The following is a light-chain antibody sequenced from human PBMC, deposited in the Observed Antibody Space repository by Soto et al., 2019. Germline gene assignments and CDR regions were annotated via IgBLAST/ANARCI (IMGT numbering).Light chain of an antibody. CDR2: NAF. CDR3: QQYGSSPIP. Sequence: EIVLTQSPGTLSLSPGERATLSCRASQSVSSSYLAWYQQKPGQAPRLLIYNAFNRATGIPDRFSGSGSGTDFTLTISRLEPEDFAVYYCQQYGSSPIPFGQGTRLEIK. CDR1: QSVSSSY. V-gene: IGKV3-20*01. J-gene: IGKJ5*01.